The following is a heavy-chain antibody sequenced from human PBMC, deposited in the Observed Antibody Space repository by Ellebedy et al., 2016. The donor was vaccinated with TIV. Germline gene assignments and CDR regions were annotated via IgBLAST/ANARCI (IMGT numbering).Heavy chain of an antibody. CDR1: GFTVSNHW. V-gene: IGHV3-7*01. D-gene: IGHD3-9*01. CDR3: ARADLDYDIVTGYNH. J-gene: IGHJ4*02. Sequence: PGGSLRLSCAASGFTVSNHWLTWVRQAPGKGLEWVANIKQDGSEKYFVDSVKGRFTISRDNAKNSLYLQMKSLRAEDTAVYYCARADLDYDIVTGYNHWGQGTLVTVSS. CDR2: IKQDGSEK.